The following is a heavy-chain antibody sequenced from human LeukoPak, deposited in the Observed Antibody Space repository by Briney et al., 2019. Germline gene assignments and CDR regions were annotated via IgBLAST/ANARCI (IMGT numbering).Heavy chain of an antibody. CDR2: IYSGGST. Sequence: GGSLRLSCAASGFTVSSKYMSWVRQAPGKGLEWVSAIYSGGSTYYADSVKGRFTIARDNAKNTLYLQMNSLRDEDTAIYYCARDWYHAIDYWGQGALVTVSS. J-gene: IGHJ4*02. D-gene: IGHD1-14*01. CDR1: GFTVSSKY. CDR3: ARDWYHAIDY. V-gene: IGHV3-53*01.